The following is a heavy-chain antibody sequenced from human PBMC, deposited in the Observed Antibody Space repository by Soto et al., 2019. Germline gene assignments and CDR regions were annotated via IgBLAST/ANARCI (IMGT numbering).Heavy chain of an antibody. CDR2: ISAYNGNT. J-gene: IGHJ5*02. CDR1: GYTFTSYG. CDR3: ARGQWPPWFDP. Sequence: SVKVSCKASGYTFTSYGISWVRQAPGQGLEWMGWISAYNGNTNYAQKLQGRVTMTRDTSTSTVYMELSSLRSEDTAVYYCARGQWPPWFDPWGQGTLVTVSS. V-gene: IGHV1-18*01. D-gene: IGHD6-19*01.